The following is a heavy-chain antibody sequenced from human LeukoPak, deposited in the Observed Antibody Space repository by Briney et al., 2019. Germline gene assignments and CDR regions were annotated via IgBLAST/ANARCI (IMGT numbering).Heavy chain of an antibody. D-gene: IGHD3-16*01. Sequence: PGGSLRLSCAASGFTFSSYSMNWVRQAPGKGLEWVSYISSSSSTIYYADSVKGRFTISRDNAKNSLYLQMNSLRAEDTAVYYCARPTPYDYVWGSYFWFDPWGQGTLVTVSS. CDR3: ARPTPYDYVWGSYFWFDP. CDR2: ISSSSSTI. J-gene: IGHJ5*02. V-gene: IGHV3-48*04. CDR1: GFTFSSYS.